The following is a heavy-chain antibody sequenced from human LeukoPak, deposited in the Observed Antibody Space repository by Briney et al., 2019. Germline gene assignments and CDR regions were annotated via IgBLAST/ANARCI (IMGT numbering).Heavy chain of an antibody. CDR2: ISGSGGST. CDR1: GFTFSSYA. V-gene: IGHV3-23*01. J-gene: IGHJ4*02. Sequence: GGSLRLSCAASGFTFSSYAMSWVRQAPGKGLEWVSAISGSGGSTYYADSVKGRFTISRDNSKNTLYLQMSSLRAEDTAVYYCAKAEGDYYDSSGYYPYWGQGTLVTVSS. D-gene: IGHD3-22*01. CDR3: AKAEGDYYDSSGYYPY.